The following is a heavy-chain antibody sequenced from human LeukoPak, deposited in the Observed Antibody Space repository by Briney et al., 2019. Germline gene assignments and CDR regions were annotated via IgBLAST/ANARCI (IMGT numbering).Heavy chain of an antibody. CDR2: ISSSGSTI. D-gene: IGHD4-17*01. J-gene: IGHJ4*02. CDR3: ARSRDDYGDYEFDY. Sequence: GGSLRLSCAASGFTFSDYYMSWIRQAPGKGLEWVSYISSSGSTIYYADSVKGRFTISRDNAKNSLYLQTNSLRAEDTAVYYCARSRDDYGDYEFDYWGQGTLVTVSS. CDR1: GFTFSDYY. V-gene: IGHV3-11*04.